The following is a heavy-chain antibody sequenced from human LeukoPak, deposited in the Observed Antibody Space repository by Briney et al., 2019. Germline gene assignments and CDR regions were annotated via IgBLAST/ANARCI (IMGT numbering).Heavy chain of an antibody. CDR1: GGSISSSSYY. CDR3: ARVQPGVLFYYYYMDV. D-gene: IGHD1-14*01. V-gene: IGHV4-39*07. Sequence: PSETLSLTCTVSGGSISSSSYYWGWIRQPPGKGLEWIGSIYYSGSTYYNPSLKSRVTISVDTSKNQFSLKLSSVTAADTAVYYCARVQPGVLFYYYYMDVWGKGTTVTVSS. J-gene: IGHJ6*03. CDR2: IYYSGST.